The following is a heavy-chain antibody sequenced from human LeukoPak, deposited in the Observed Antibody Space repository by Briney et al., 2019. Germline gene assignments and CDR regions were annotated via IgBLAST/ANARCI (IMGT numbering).Heavy chain of an antibody. CDR2: ISGSGGST. J-gene: IGHJ6*03. V-gene: IGHV3-23*01. D-gene: IGHD3-3*01. Sequence: PGGSLRLSCAASGFTFSSYAMSWVRQAPGKGLEWVSAISGSGGSTYYADSVKGRFTISRDNAKNSLYLQMNSLRAEDTAVYYCARIAYDFWSGYYTGYYYYMDVWGKGTTVTVSS. CDR1: GFTFSSYA. CDR3: ARIAYDFWSGYYTGYYYYMDV.